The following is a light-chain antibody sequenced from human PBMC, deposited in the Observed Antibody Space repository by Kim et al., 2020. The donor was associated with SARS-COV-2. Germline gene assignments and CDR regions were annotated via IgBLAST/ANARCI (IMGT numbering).Light chain of an antibody. V-gene: IGLV1-44*01. CDR3: SAWDDSLKGWV. CDR1: SSNIRSNT. Sequence: QSVLTQPPSASETPGQRVTISCSGSSSNIRSNTVNWYQLVPGTAPKLLIYNNTQRPSGVPDRFSGSKSGTSASLAITGLQSEDEADFYCSAWDDSLKGWVFGGGTKVTVL. CDR2: NNT. J-gene: IGLJ3*02.